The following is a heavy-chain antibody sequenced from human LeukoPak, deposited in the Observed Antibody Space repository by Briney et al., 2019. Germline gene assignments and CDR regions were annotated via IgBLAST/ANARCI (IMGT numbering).Heavy chain of an antibody. V-gene: IGHV4-31*03. CDR2: IYYSGST. CDR3: ARGGGAAKTGDY. CDR1: GGSISSGGYY. D-gene: IGHD6-13*01. Sequence: SETLSLTCTVSGGSISSGGYYWSWIRQHPGKGLEWIGYIYYSGSTYYNPSLKSRVTISVDTSKNQFSLKLSSVTAADTAVYYCARGGGAAKTGDYWGQGTLVTVSS. J-gene: IGHJ4*02.